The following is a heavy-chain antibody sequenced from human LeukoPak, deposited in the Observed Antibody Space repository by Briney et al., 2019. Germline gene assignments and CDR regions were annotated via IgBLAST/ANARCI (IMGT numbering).Heavy chain of an antibody. CDR2: ISSSGDS. J-gene: IGHJ5*02. CDR3: ARDRILYCSSTSCSLYNWFDP. D-gene: IGHD2-2*01. Sequence: SETLSLTCTVSGGSITAYYWSWIRQPAGKGLEWIGRISSSGDSTYSPSLKSRVTMSVDTSKSQLSLKLNSVTAADTAVYYCARDRILYCSSTSCSLYNWFDPWGQGTLVTVSS. CDR1: GGSITAYY. V-gene: IGHV4-4*07.